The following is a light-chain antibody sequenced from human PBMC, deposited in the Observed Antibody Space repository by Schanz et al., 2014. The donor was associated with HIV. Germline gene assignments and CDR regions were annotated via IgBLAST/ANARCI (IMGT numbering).Light chain of an antibody. CDR2: DVS. CDR1: SSDVGGYNY. V-gene: IGLV2-14*03. Sequence: QSALTQPASVSGSPGQSITISCTGTSSDVGGYNYVSWYRQHPGKAPKLIIYDVSNRPSGVSNRFSASKSGNTASLTISGLQAEDEADYYCCSYAGSSTWVFGGGTKLTVL. CDR3: CSYAGSSTWV. J-gene: IGLJ3*02.